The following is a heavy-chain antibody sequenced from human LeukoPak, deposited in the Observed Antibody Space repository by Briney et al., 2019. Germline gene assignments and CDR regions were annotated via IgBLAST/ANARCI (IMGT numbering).Heavy chain of an antibody. CDR2: ISSSSSYI. V-gene: IGHV3-21*01. CDR3: AKGESSGFDY. Sequence: GGSLRLPCAASGFTFSSYSMNWVRQAPGKGLEWVSSISSSSSYIYYADSVKGRFTISRDNAKNSLYLQMNSLRAEDTAVYYCAKGESSGFDYWGQGTLVTVSS. J-gene: IGHJ4*02. CDR1: GFTFSSYS. D-gene: IGHD3-22*01.